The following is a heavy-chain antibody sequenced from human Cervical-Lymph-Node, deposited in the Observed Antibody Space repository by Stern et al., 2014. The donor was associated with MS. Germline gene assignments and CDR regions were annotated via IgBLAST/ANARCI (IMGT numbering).Heavy chain of an antibody. CDR1: GYTFTSFA. CDR3: ARDPHDYGDRFDY. CDR2: INSNTGNP. J-gene: IGHJ4*02. Sequence: QVQLVQSGSELKKPGASVKVSCEASGYTFTSFAINWVRQAPGQGLEWMGWINSNTGNPTYAHGFTGRFVFSLDTSVSTAYLQISSLKAEDTAVYYCARDPHDYGDRFDYWGQGTLVTVSS. V-gene: IGHV7-4-1*02. D-gene: IGHD4-17*01.